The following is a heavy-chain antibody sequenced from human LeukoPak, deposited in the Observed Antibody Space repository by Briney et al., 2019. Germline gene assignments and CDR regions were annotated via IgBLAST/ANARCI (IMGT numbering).Heavy chain of an antibody. D-gene: IGHD2-2*01. Sequence: GGSLRLSCAASGFTFSSYAMSWVRQAPGKGLEWVSAISGSGGSTYYADSVKGRFTISRDNAKNSLYLQMNSLRAEDTAVYYCARCSRTEGLYFDYWGQGALVTVSS. CDR1: GFTFSSYA. CDR3: ARCSRTEGLYFDY. V-gene: IGHV3-23*01. CDR2: ISGSGGST. J-gene: IGHJ4*02.